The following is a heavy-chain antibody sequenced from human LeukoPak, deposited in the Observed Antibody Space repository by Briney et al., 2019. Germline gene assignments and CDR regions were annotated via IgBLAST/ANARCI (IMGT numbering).Heavy chain of an antibody. V-gene: IGHV4-30-2*01. D-gene: IGHD5-12*01. CDR1: GGSISSYS. J-gene: IGHJ4*02. CDR3: ARAFSGYDSGGRSYYFDY. CDR2: IYHSEST. Sequence: SETLSLTCTVSGGSISSYSWSWIRQPPGKGLEWIGYIYHSESTYYNPSLKSRVTISVDRSKNQFSLKLSSVTAADTAVYYCARAFSGYDSGGRSYYFDYWGQGTLVTVSS.